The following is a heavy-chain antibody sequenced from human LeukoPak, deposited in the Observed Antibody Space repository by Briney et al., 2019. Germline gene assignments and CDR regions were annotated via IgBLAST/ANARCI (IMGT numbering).Heavy chain of an antibody. J-gene: IGHJ2*01. Sequence: PSETLSLTCTVSGGSISSYYWSWIRQPPGKGLEWIGYIYYSGSTNYNPSLESRVTISVDTSKNQFSLKLSSVTAADTAVYYCARAGVVINPNSYWYFDLWGRGTLVTVSS. V-gene: IGHV4-59*01. CDR1: GGSISSYY. CDR2: IYYSGST. D-gene: IGHD3-3*01. CDR3: ARAGVVINPNSYWYFDL.